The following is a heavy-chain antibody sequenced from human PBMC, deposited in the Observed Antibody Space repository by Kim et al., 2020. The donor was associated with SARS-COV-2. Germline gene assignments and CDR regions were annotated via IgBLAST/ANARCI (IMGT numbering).Heavy chain of an antibody. J-gene: IGHJ5*02. Sequence: ASVKVSCKASGYTFTSYGISWVRQAPGQGLEWMGWISAYNGNTNYAQKLQGRVTMTTDTSTSTAYMELRSLRSDDTAVYYCARDRPLEDIVVVPAALSGWFDPWGQGTLVTVSS. D-gene: IGHD2-2*01. CDR1: GYTFTSYG. V-gene: IGHV1-18*04. CDR3: ARDRPLEDIVVVPAALSGWFDP. CDR2: ISAYNGNT.